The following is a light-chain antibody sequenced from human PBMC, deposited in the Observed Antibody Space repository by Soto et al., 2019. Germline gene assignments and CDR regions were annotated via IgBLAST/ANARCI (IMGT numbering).Light chain of an antibody. CDR1: SSDVGGYNY. V-gene: IGLV2-14*01. Sequence: SLTQPASVSGSPGQSITISCTGTSSDVGGYNYVSWYQQHPGKAPKLMIYDVSNRPSGVSNRFSGSKSGNTASLTISGLQAEDEADYYCSSYTSSSTLVVFGGGTKLTVL. J-gene: IGLJ2*01. CDR2: DVS. CDR3: SSYTSSSTLVV.